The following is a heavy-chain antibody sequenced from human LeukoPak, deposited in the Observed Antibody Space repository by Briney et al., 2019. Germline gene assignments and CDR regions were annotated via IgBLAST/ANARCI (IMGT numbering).Heavy chain of an antibody. Sequence: PGGSVRLSRAASGINFRSSGMHWVRQSPGKGLEWVTFIQNDGSDKYYAASVKGRLTISRDNSKNTVYLHMASLRADDTALYYCAREGGRAVPGRFDQWGQGTLVTVSS. CDR2: IQNDGSDK. CDR1: GINFRSSG. J-gene: IGHJ4*02. CDR3: AREGGRAVPGRFDQ. D-gene: IGHD6-13*01. V-gene: IGHV3-30*02.